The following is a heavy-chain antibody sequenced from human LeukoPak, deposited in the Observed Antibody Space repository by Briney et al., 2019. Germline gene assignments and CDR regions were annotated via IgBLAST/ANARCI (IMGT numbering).Heavy chain of an antibody. CDR3: ANTYFDY. CDR1: GFTFSNYD. Sequence: RGSLRLSCAASGFTFSNYDMHWVRQAPGKGLEWVAFIRSDGSNKYYADSVKGRFTVSRDNSKNTLSLQVNSLRGDDTAVYYCANTYFDYWGQGTLVTVSS. J-gene: IGHJ4*02. CDR2: IRSDGSNK. V-gene: IGHV3-30*02.